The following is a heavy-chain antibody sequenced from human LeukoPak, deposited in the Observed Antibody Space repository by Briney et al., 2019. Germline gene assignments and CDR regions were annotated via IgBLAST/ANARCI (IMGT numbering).Heavy chain of an antibody. Sequence: GGSLRLSCVASGFTFSSNWMHWVRQAPGKGLVWVSRINEDGRTTNYADSVKGRFTISRDNAKNTLYLQMNSLRDEDTAVYYCAKGGTTVVDYWGQGTLVTVSS. CDR1: GFTFSSNW. J-gene: IGHJ4*02. CDR3: AKGGTTVVDY. D-gene: IGHD4-23*01. V-gene: IGHV3-74*01. CDR2: INEDGRTT.